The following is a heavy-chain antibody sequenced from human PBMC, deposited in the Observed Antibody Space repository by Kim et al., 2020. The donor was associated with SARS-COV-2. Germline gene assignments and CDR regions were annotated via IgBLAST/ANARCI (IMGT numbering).Heavy chain of an antibody. D-gene: IGHD4-17*01. CDR3: ARDRDYGESPQHEGYFDL. CDR2: IYYSGST. J-gene: IGHJ2*01. V-gene: IGHV4-31*03. Sequence: SETLSLTCTVSGGSISSGGYYWSWIRQHPGKGLEWIGYIYYSGSTYYNPSLKSRVTISVDTSKNQFSLKLSSVTAADTAVYYCARDRDYGESPQHEGYFDLWGRGTLVTVSS. CDR1: GGSISSGGYY.